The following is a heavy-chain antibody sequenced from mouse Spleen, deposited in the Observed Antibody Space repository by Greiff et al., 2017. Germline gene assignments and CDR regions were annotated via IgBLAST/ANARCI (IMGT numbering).Heavy chain of an antibody. CDR2: INPSSGYT. J-gene: IGHJ2*01. D-gene: IGHD4-1*01. CDR3: ARRELGPYFDY. V-gene: IGHV1-7*01. Sequence: QVQLKESGAELAKPGASVKLSCTASGYTFTSYWMHWVKQRPGKGLEWIGYINPSSGYTKYNQKFKDKATLTADKSSSTAYMQLSSLTYEDSAVYYCARRELGPYFDYWGQGTTLTVSS. CDR1: GYTFTSYW.